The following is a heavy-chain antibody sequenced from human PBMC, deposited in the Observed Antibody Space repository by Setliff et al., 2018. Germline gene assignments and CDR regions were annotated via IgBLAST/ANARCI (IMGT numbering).Heavy chain of an antibody. J-gene: IGHJ4*02. CDR3: SRLVRYCTTTTCQRASGDDY. CDR2: VSPYSGNT. CDR1: GYTFTNYG. V-gene: IGHV1-18*01. D-gene: IGHD2-8*01. Sequence: ASVKVSCKASGYTFTNYGVTWVRQAPGQGLEWMGWVSPYSGNTYYAPEPQGRVTSTTDTSTTTAYLELRSLTSDDTAVYYCSRLVRYCTTTTCQRASGDDYWGQGTLVTVSS.